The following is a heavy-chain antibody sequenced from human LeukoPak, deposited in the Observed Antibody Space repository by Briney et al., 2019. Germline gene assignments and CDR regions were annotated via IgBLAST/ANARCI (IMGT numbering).Heavy chain of an antibody. CDR3: SRITWDGGDDAFDV. D-gene: IGHD1-26*01. J-gene: IGHJ3*01. Sequence: PSETLSLTCALYGGSFSGYYWSWIRQPPGKGLEWIGEITHSGYTNYNPSLKSRVTISVDTSKNQFSLRLSSVTAADTAMYYCSRITWDGGDDAFDVWGQGTMVTVSS. CDR1: GGSFSGYY. V-gene: IGHV4-34*01. CDR2: ITHSGYT.